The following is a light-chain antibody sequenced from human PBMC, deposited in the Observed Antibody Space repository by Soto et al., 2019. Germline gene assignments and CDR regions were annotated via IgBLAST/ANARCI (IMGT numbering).Light chain of an antibody. CDR2: GNS. V-gene: IGLV1-40*01. CDR3: RHYDGSRSSDVV. Sequence: QSVLTQPPSVSGAPGQRVTISCTGSSSNIGAGYDVHWYQQLPGTAPKLLIYGNSNRPSGVPDRFSGSKSGTSASLAITGRQAADEADYYYRHYDGSRSSDVVFGGGTKLTVL. J-gene: IGLJ2*01. CDR1: SSNIGAGYD.